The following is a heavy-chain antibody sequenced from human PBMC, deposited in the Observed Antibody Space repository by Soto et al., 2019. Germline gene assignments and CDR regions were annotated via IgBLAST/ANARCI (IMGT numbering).Heavy chain of an antibody. D-gene: IGHD2-15*01. Sequence: PSETLSLTCTVSGGSITTGVYYWSWIRHLPGKGLEWIGHRYYSESTYYNPSLKSRVSISLDTSKNQFSLKLSFVTAADTAMYYCARTKCSGGSCYSWSLDYWGQGTPVTSPQ. J-gene: IGHJ4*02. V-gene: IGHV4-31*03. CDR2: RYYSEST. CDR1: GGSITTGVYY. CDR3: ARTKCSGGSCYSWSLDY.